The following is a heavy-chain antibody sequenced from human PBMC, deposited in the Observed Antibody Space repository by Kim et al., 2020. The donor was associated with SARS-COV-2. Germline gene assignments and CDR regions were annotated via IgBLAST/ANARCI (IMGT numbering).Heavy chain of an antibody. D-gene: IGHD3-10*01. Sequence: SETLSLTCTVSGGSISSSSYYWGWIRQPPGKGLEWIGSIYYSGSTYYNPSLKSRVTISVDTSKNQFSLKLSSVTAADTAVYYCAGELVYRVSPSFDYWGQGTLVTVSS. CDR1: GGSISSSSYY. CDR3: AGELVYRVSPSFDY. J-gene: IGHJ4*02. CDR2: IYYSGST. V-gene: IGHV4-39*01.